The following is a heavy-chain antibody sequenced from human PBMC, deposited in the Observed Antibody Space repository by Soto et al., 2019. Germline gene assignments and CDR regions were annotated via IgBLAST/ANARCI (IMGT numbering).Heavy chain of an antibody. D-gene: IGHD3-22*01. CDR3: ARDYYYDTSGYANEFDY. Sequence: ASVKVSCKASGYTFSSYGISWVRQAPGQGLEWMGWISTYNGNTHYAKKFQGRVTMTTATSTSTAYMELRSLRSDDTAVYFCARDYYYDTSGYANEFDYWGQGTLVTVSS. CDR1: GYTFSSYG. CDR2: ISTYNGNT. J-gene: IGHJ4*02. V-gene: IGHV1-18*01.